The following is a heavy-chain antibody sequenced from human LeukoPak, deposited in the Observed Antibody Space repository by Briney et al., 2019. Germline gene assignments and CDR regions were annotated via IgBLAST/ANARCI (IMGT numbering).Heavy chain of an antibody. D-gene: IGHD3-10*01. CDR3: ARRRRPRRYGSGDEDY. CDR2: INHSGST. CDR1: GGSFSGYY. Sequence: ETLSLTCAVYGGSFSGYYWSWIRQPPGKGLEWIGEINHSGSTNYNPPLKSRVTISVDTSKNQFSLKLSSVTAADTAVYYCARRRRPRRYGSGDEDYWGQGTLVTVSS. J-gene: IGHJ4*02. V-gene: IGHV4-34*01.